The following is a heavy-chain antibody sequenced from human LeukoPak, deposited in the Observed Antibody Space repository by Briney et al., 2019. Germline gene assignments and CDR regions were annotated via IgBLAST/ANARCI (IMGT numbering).Heavy chain of an antibody. CDR2: IYYSGST. J-gene: IGHJ4*02. CDR1: GGSFSGYY. CDR3: ARGRFYYYGSGSFVFDY. Sequence: SETLSLTCAVYGGSFSGYYWSWIRQPPGKGLEWIGSIYYSGSTYYNPSLKSRVTISVDTSKNQFSLKLSSVTAADTAVYYCARGRFYYYGSGSFVFDYWGQGTLVTVSS. D-gene: IGHD3-10*01. V-gene: IGHV4-34*01.